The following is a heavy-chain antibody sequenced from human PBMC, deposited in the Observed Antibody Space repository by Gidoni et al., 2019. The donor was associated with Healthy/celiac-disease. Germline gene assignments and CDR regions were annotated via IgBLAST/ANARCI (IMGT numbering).Heavy chain of an antibody. CDR2: LYYSGST. D-gene: IGHD6-13*01. J-gene: IGHJ4*02. CDR3: AKIKTGYSSSWYYFDY. Sequence: QLQLQESGPGLVKPSETLSLTCTVSGGSISSSSYYWGWIRQPPGKGLEWIGSLYYSGSTYYNPSLKSRVTISVDTSKNQFSLKLSSVADADTAVYYCAKIKTGYSSSWYYFDYWGQGTLVTVSS. V-gene: IGHV4-39*01. CDR1: GGSISSSSYY.